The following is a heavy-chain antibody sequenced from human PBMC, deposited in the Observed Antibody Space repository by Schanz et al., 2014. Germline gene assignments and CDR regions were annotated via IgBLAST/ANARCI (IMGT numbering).Heavy chain of an antibody. V-gene: IGHV3-30*02. Sequence: VQLVASGGVLIQPGGSLRLSCAASGFIFRTYGMHWVRQAPGKGLEWVAFIHYDGTYKYYADSVKGRFTISRDNSENTLYLQMISLRAEDTAVYYCARENLNWEAFDIWGQGTVVTVSS. D-gene: IGHD7-27*01. J-gene: IGHJ3*02. CDR1: GFIFRTYG. CDR2: IHYDGTYK. CDR3: ARENLNWEAFDI.